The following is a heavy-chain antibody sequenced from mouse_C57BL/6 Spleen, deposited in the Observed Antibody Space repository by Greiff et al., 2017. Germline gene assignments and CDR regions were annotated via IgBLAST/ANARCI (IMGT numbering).Heavy chain of an antibody. CDR3: APQTGAGGAMDY. J-gene: IGHJ4*01. CDR2: IWRGGST. Sequence: VQLQESGPGLVQPSQRLSITCTVSGFSLTSYGVHWVRQSPGKGLEWLGVIWRGGSTDYNAAFMSRLSITKDNSKSQVFFKMNSLQADDTAIYYCAPQTGAGGAMDYWGQGTSVTVSS. D-gene: IGHD4-1*01. V-gene: IGHV2-5*01. CDR1: GFSLTSYG.